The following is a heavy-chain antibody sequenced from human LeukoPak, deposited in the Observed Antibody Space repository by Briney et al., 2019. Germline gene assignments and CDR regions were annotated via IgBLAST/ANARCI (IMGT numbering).Heavy chain of an antibody. CDR2: IFHSGSI. Sequence: SETLSLNCAVSGYSISSGYYWGWIRQSPGKGLGWIATIFHSGSIFYNPSLKSRVTLSVDTSKNHSSLKLNSVNAADTALYYCARMGVSYYYDSSTYYPVAFDVWGQGTMVTVSS. J-gene: IGHJ3*01. D-gene: IGHD3-22*01. CDR1: GYSISSGYY. V-gene: IGHV4-38-2*01. CDR3: ARMGVSYYYDSSTYYPVAFDV.